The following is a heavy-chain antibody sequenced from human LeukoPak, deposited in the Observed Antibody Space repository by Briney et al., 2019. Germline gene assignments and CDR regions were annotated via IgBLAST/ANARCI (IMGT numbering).Heavy chain of an antibody. Sequence: GRSLRLSCAASGSTFSSYSMNWVRQAPGKGLEWTSSISSGSTTIYYADSVKGRFTISRDNAKKSLYLQMDSLRVEDTGVYFCAREAATGDSDTFDICGQGTMVTVSS. D-gene: IGHD3-9*01. CDR1: GSTFSSYS. CDR3: AREAATGDSDTFDI. V-gene: IGHV3-48*01. CDR2: ISSGSTTI. J-gene: IGHJ3*02.